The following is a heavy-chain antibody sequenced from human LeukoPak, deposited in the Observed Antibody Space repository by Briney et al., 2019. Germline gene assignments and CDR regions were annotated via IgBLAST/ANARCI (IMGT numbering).Heavy chain of an antibody. D-gene: IGHD3-10*01. CDR1: GGTFSSYA. J-gene: IGHJ4*02. CDR3: ARDSAIGEYYFDY. Sequence: SVKVSCKASGGTFSSYAISWVRQAPGQGLEWMGRIIPILGIANYAQKFQGRVTITADKSTSTAYTELSSLRSEDTAVYYCARDSAIGEYYFDYWGQGTLVTVSS. CDR2: IIPILGIA. V-gene: IGHV1-69*04.